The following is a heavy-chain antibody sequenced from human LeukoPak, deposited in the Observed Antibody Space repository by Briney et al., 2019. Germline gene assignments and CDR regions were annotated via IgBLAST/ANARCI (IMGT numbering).Heavy chain of an antibody. Sequence: PSETLSLTCTVSGYSISSGYYWSWIRQPPGKGLEWIGYIYYSGSTNYNPSLKSRVTISVDTSKNQFSLKLSSVTAADTAVYYCARDHDILTGEFDYWGQGTLVTVSS. CDR1: GYSISSGYY. J-gene: IGHJ4*02. CDR3: ARDHDILTGEFDY. D-gene: IGHD3-9*01. V-gene: IGHV4-61*01. CDR2: IYYSGST.